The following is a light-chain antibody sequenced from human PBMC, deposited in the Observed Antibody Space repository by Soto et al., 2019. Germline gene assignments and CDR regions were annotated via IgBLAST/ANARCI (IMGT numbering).Light chain of an antibody. CDR2: AAS. Sequence: EIGLTQSPGTLSLSPGERATLSCSASQSISSSYLAWYQQKPGQAPRLLIYAASSRATGIPDRFSGSGSGTDFTLTISRLEPEDFAVYYCQQYGSSSYTFGQGTQLEIK. J-gene: IGKJ2*01. CDR3: QQYGSSSYT. V-gene: IGKV3-20*01. CDR1: QSISSSY.